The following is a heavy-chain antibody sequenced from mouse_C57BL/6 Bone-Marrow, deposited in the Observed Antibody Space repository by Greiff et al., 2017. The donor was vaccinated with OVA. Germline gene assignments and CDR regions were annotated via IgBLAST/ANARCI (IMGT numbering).Heavy chain of an antibody. CDR3: AVYGPFAD. Sequence: VQLQQSGPELVKPGASVKISCKASGYTFTDYYMNWVKQSHGKSLEWIGDINPNNGGTSYNQKFKGKATLTVDKSSSTAYMELRSLTSEDSAVYYCAVYGPFADWGQGTLVTVSA. D-gene: IGHD1-1*02. V-gene: IGHV1-26*01. J-gene: IGHJ3*01. CDR2: INPNNGGT. CDR1: GYTFTDYY.